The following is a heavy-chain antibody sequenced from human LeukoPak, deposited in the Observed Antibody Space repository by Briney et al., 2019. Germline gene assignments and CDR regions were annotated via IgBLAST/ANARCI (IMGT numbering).Heavy chain of an antibody. CDR1: GGSISSYY. Sequence: SETLSLTCTVSGGSISSYYCSWIRQPPGKGLEWIGYMYYSGSTNYNPSLKSRVTISVDMSKNQFSLKLSSVTAADTAVYYCVRSSTYHPCDDWGQGTLVTVSS. D-gene: IGHD2-15*01. CDR2: MYYSGST. V-gene: IGHV4-59*08. J-gene: IGHJ4*02. CDR3: VRSSTYHPCDD.